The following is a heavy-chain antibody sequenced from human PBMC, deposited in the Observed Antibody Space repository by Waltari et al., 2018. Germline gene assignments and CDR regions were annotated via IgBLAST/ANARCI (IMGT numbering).Heavy chain of an antibody. Sequence: EVQLVQSGAEVKKPGESLKISCKGSGYSFTSYWIGWGRQMPGKGLEWMGIIYPGDSDTRYSPSFQGQVTISADKSISTAYLQWSSLKASDTAMYYCARRRNPAYSSGWSFDYWGQGTLVTVSS. D-gene: IGHD6-19*01. CDR2: IYPGDSDT. V-gene: IGHV5-51*03. J-gene: IGHJ4*02. CDR1: GYSFTSYW. CDR3: ARRRNPAYSSGWSFDY.